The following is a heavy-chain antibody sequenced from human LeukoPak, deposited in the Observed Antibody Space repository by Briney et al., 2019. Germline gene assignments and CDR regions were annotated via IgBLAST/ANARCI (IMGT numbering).Heavy chain of an antibody. D-gene: IGHD1-26*01. J-gene: IGHJ4*02. CDR2: INHSGST. CDR3: ARAGQRTRISGSYYLYY. Sequence: KSSETLSLTCTVSGYSISSGYYWGWIRQPPGKGLEWIGEINHSGSTNYNPSLKCRVTISVDTSKNQFSLKLSSVTAADTAVYYCARAGQRTRISGSYYLYYWGQGTLVTVSS. CDR1: GYSISSGYY. V-gene: IGHV4-38-2*02.